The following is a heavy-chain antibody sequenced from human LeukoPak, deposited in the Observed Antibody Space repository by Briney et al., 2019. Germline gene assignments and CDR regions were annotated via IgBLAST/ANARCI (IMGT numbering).Heavy chain of an antibody. D-gene: IGHD4-17*01. CDR2: INPNSGGT. CDR1: GYTFTDYY. V-gene: IGHV1-2*02. CDR3: ARVSGYGDEDY. Sequence: ASVNVSCKASGYTFTDYYMHWVRQAPGQGLEWMGWINPNSGGTNYAQKFQGRVTMTRDTSISTAYMELSRLRSDDTAVYYCARVSGYGDEDYWGQGTLVTVSS. J-gene: IGHJ4*02.